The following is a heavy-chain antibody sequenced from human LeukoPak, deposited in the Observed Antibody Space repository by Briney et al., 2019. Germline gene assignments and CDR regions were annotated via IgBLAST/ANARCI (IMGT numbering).Heavy chain of an antibody. V-gene: IGHV4-39*07. J-gene: IGHJ4*02. CDR2: IYYSGST. CDR3: ARRGSPFDY. Sequence: SETLSLTCTVSGGSISSSSYYWGWIRQPPGKGLEWIGSIYYSGSTYYNPSLKSRVTISVDTSKNQFSLKLSSVTAADTAVYYCARRGSPFDYWGQGTLVTVSS. CDR1: GGSISSSSYY.